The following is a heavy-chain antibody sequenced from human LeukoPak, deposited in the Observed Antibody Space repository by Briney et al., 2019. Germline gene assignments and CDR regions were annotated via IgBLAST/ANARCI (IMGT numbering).Heavy chain of an antibody. CDR2: ISGSGGST. J-gene: IGHJ4*02. CDR1: GFTFSSYA. Sequence: GGSLRLSCAASGFTFSSYAISWVRQAPGKGLVWVSAISGSGGSTYYADSVKGRFTISRDNSKNTLYLQMNSLRAEDTAVYYCAKEYYDFWSGSDSHFDYWGQGTLVTVSS. CDR3: AKEYYDFWSGSDSHFDY. D-gene: IGHD3-3*01. V-gene: IGHV3-23*01.